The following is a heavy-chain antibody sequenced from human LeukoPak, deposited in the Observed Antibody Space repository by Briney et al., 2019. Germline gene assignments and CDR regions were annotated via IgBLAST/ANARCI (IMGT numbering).Heavy chain of an antibody. CDR2: INPNSGGT. V-gene: IGHV1-2*02. D-gene: IGHD4-17*01. CDR1: GYTFTGYY. Sequence: ASVKVSCKASGYTFTGYYMHWVRQAPGQGLERMGWINPNSGGTNYAQKFQGRVTMTRDTSISTAYMELSRLRSDDTAVYYCARDSGDYGDYADAFDIWGQGTMVTVSS. CDR3: ARDSGDYGDYADAFDI. J-gene: IGHJ3*02.